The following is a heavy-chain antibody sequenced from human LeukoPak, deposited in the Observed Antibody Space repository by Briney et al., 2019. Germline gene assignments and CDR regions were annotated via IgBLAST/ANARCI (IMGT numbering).Heavy chain of an antibody. CDR3: ARDSRGAGWYVIDY. CDR1: GGSFSGYY. D-gene: IGHD6-19*01. Sequence: PSETLSLTCAVYGGSFSGYYWLWIRQPPGKGLEWIGEINHSGGTNYNPPLKSRVTMSVDTSKNQFSLKLSSVTAADTAVYYCARDSRGAGWYVIDYWGQGTLVTVSS. CDR2: INHSGGT. V-gene: IGHV4-34*01. J-gene: IGHJ4*02.